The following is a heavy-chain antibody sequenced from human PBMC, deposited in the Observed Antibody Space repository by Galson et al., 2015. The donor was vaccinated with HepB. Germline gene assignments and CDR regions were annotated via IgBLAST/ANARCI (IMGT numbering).Heavy chain of an antibody. D-gene: IGHD7-27*01. CDR3: ARDYNWGWDY. J-gene: IGHJ4*02. CDR1: AFSFDSAW. Sequence: SLRLSCAASAFSFDSAWMSWVRQAPGEALVWLANIRPDGSSQYYVDSVRGRFTISRDNAKKSLYLHMTSLRVEDTATYYCARDYNWGWDYWGQGTLVTVSS. CDR2: IRPDGSSQ. V-gene: IGHV3-7*01.